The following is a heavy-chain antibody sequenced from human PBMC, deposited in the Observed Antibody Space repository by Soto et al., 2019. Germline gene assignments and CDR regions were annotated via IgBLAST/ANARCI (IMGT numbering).Heavy chain of an antibody. J-gene: IGHJ5*02. CDR3: ARRPNCYGSSRNWFDP. V-gene: IGHV4-30-2*01. D-gene: IGHD2-2*01. CDR1: AASLSSGGNS. Sequence: PSETRSLTCAVSAASLSSGGNSWNWIRQPPGKGLEWIGYVFHSGSTNYNPSLKSRVPISVDRSTHQFSLKLSSVTAAATAVYYGARRPNCYGSSRNWFDPWGQGTLVTVSS. CDR2: VFHSGST.